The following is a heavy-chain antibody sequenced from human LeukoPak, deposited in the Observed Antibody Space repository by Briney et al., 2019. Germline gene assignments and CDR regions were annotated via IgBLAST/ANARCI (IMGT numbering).Heavy chain of an antibody. CDR3: ATTDPVLTGYYNDVQAETFQH. Sequence: ASVKVSCKTSAYIFANSGMSWVRQAPGQGLEWMGWISGFNDNKNYAQKFQGRVTMTTDTSTSTAYMEMRSLRSDDTAVYYCATTDPVLTGYYNDVQAETFQHWGQGTLVTVSS. D-gene: IGHD3-9*01. CDR1: AYIFANSG. J-gene: IGHJ1*01. V-gene: IGHV1-18*01. CDR2: ISGFNDNK.